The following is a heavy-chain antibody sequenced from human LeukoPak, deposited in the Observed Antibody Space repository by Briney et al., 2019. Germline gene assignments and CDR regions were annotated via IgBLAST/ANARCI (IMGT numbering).Heavy chain of an antibody. CDR1: SGSISSYY. J-gene: IGHJ4*02. CDR3: ARDLQWLVLVY. D-gene: IGHD6-19*01. Sequence: PSETLSLTCTVSSGSISSYYWSWIRQPPGKGLEWIGEIYHSGSTNYNPSLKSRVTISVDKSKNQFSLKLSSVTAADTAVYYCARDLQWLVLVYWGQGTLATVSS. V-gene: IGHV4-59*12. CDR2: IYHSGST.